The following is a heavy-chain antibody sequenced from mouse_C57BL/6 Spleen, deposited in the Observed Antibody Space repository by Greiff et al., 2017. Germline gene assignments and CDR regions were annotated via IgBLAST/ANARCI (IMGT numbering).Heavy chain of an antibody. CDR2: INPNNGGT. CDR1: GYTFTDYY. V-gene: IGHV1-26*01. D-gene: IGHD1-1*01. Sequence: EVQLQQSGPELVKPGASVKISCKASGYTFTDYYMNWVKQSHGKSLEWIGDINPNNGGTSYNQKFKGKATLTVDKSSSTAYMELRSLTSENSAVYYCVYYGSSSWYFDVWGTGTTVTVSS. J-gene: IGHJ1*03. CDR3: VYYGSSSWYFDV.